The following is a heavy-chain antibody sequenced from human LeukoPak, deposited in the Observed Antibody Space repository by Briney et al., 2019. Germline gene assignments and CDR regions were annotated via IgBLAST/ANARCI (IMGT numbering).Heavy chain of an antibody. Sequence: QPGGSLRLSCAASGFTFDDYAMHWVRQAPGKGLEWVSGISWNSGSIGYADSVKGRFTISRDNAKNSLYLQMNSLRAEDTALYYCAKDMPITGSAILYYFDYWGQGTLVTVSS. D-gene: IGHD3-10*01. CDR1: GFTFDDYA. CDR3: AKDMPITGSAILYYFDY. V-gene: IGHV3-9*01. CDR2: ISWNSGSI. J-gene: IGHJ4*02.